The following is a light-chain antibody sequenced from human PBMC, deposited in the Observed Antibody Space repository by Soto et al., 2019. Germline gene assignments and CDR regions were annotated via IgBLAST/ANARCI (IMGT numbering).Light chain of an antibody. CDR1: QNIHDK. CDR2: DAS. CDR3: QQYSSSPS. V-gene: IGKV3-15*01. Sequence: EIVMTQSPATLSVSPGERVSLSCRASQNIHDKLAWYQQKPGQTPRLLIYDASTRATGISGSFSGSGSGTEFTLTIGSLQSEDFAVYYCQQYSSSPSFGQGTRLEI. J-gene: IGKJ5*01.